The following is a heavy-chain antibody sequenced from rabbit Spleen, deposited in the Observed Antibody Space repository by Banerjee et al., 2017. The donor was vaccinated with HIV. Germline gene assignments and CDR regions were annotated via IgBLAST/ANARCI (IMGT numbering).Heavy chain of an antibody. V-gene: IGHV1S45*01. CDR2: IYAGSSGST. J-gene: IGHJ2*01. D-gene: IGHD4-2*01. Sequence: QEQLVESGGDLVKPEGSLTLTCTASGLSFSGSYWICWVRQAPGKGLEWIACIYAGSSGSTYYASWAKGRFTVSKVSSTTVTLQMTSLTAADTATYFCARAGNVGVGYVDGFDPWGPGTLVTVS. CDR3: ARAGNVGVGYVDGFDP. CDR1: GLSFSGSYW.